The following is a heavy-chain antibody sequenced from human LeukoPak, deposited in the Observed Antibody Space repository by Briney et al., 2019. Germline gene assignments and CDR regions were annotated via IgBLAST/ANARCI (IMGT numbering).Heavy chain of an antibody. Sequence: GATVKVSCKASGGTFSSYAISWVRQAPGQGLEWMGGIIPIFGTANYAQKFQGRVTITADESTSTAYMELSSLRSEDTAVYYCARAVESGSYRLLGYYGMDVWGQGTTVTVSS. D-gene: IGHD1-26*01. V-gene: IGHV1-69*13. CDR2: IIPIFGTA. J-gene: IGHJ6*02. CDR1: GGTFSSYA. CDR3: ARAVESGSYRLLGYYGMDV.